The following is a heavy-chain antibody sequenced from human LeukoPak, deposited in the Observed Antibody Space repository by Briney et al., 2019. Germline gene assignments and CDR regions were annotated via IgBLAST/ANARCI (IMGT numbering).Heavy chain of an antibody. CDR3: ARGRERHGHYFHF. J-gene: IGHJ4*02. CDR2: IFPLFETT. V-gene: IGHV1-69*01. D-gene: IGHD1-26*01. CDR1: GGTFNNYA. Sequence: ASVKVSCKASGGTFNNYAINWVRQAPGQGLEWMGGIFPLFETTNYAQGFKGRVTITADDSTSTAYMELNSLRTEDTAVYYCARGRERHGHYFHFWGQGTLVTVSS.